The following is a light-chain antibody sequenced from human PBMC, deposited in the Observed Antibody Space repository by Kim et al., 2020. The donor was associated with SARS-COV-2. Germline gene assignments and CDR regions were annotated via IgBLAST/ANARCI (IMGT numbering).Light chain of an antibody. V-gene: IGLV1-44*01. CDR1: SSNIGRNI. CDR2: SNN. J-gene: IGLJ2*01. Sequence: QSVLTQPPSASGTTGQRVTISCSGSSSNIGRNIVNWHQQVPGTAPKLLIYSNNQRPSGVPDRFSASKSGTSASLAISGLQSEDEADYYCTAWDDSLNFVVFGGGTKVTVL. CDR3: TAWDDSLNFVV.